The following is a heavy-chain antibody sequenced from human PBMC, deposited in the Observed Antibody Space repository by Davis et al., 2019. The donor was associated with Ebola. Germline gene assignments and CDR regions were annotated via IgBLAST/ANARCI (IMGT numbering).Heavy chain of an antibody. CDR2: INPNDGRA. D-gene: IGHD2-2*01. CDR3: ATDQRYQLISNHYYYAMDV. CDR1: GYTFTNYY. Sequence: ASVKVSCKASGYTFTNYYMHWVRQAPGQGLEWMGMINPNDGRAIYAQKFQGRVTMTEDTSTDTAYMELSSLRSEDTAVYYCATDQRYQLISNHYYYAMDVWGQGTTVTVSS. V-gene: IGHV1-46*01. J-gene: IGHJ6*02.